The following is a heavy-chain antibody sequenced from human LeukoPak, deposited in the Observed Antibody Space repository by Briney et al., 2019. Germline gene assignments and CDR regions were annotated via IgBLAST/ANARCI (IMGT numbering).Heavy chain of an antibody. CDR2: ISAYNSNK. D-gene: IGHD3-10*01. J-gene: IGHJ3*02. CDR3: AREGEPAMTLVRGEAFDI. V-gene: IGHV1-18*01. CDR1: GCTFTSYG. Sequence: ASVKLSCKASGCTFTSYGINWVRQAPGQGLEWMGWISAYNSNKNYAQKLQGRVTMTTDKSTNTAYMQLRSLRSDDTAVDYCAREGEPAMTLVRGEAFDIWGQGTMVIVSS.